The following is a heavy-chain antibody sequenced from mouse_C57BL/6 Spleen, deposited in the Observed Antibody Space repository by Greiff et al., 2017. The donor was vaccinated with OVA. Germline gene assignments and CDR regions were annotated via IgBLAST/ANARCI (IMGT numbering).Heavy chain of an antibody. J-gene: IGHJ4*01. Sequence: VQLQQSGAELVKPGASVKISCKASGYAFSSYWMNWVKQRPGRGLEWIGQIYPGDGDTNYNGKFKGKATLTADKSSSTAYMQLSSLTSEDSAVYFCARDYGSSDYAMDYWGQGTSVTVSS. V-gene: IGHV1-80*01. D-gene: IGHD1-1*01. CDR3: ARDYGSSDYAMDY. CDR2: IYPGDGDT. CDR1: GYAFSSYW.